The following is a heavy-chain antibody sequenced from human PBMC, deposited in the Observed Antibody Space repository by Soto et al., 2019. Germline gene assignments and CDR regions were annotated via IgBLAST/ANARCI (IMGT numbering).Heavy chain of an antibody. CDR1: GYTFTSYG. V-gene: IGHV1-18*01. CDR3: ARDIGYSYGPQRCFDP. J-gene: IGHJ5*02. D-gene: IGHD5-18*01. Sequence: ASVKVSFKASGYTFTSYGISWVRQAPGQGLEWMGWISAYNGNTNYVQKLQGRVTMTTDTSTSTAYMELRSLRSDDTAVYYCARDIGYSYGPQRCFDPGGQGTLVTVSS. CDR2: ISAYNGNT.